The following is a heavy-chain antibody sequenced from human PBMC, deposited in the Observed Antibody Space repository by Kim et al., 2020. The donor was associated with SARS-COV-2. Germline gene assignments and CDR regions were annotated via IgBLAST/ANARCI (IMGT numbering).Heavy chain of an antibody. CDR2: IWYDGSNK. Sequence: GGSLRLSCAASGFTFSSYGMHWVRQAPGKGLEWVAVIWYDGSNKYYADSVKGRFTISRDNSKNTLYLQMNSLRAEDTAVYYCAKDSLAGMETKGGIDYWGQGTLVTVSS. CDR3: AKDSLAGMETKGGIDY. D-gene: IGHD6-19*01. J-gene: IGHJ4*02. CDR1: GFTFSSYG. V-gene: IGHV3-33*06.